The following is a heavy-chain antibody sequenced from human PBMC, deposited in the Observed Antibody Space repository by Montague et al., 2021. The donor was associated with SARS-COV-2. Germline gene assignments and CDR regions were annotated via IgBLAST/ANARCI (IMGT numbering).Heavy chain of an antibody. J-gene: IGHJ6*03. V-gene: IGHV3-7*01. Sequence: SLRLSCAASGFTFSNYAMTWVRQAPGKGLEWVANIKPDGSEENYVDSVKGRFTVSRDNARNSLYLQMNSLRAEDTAVYYCARDALYMDVWGEGTTVAVSS. CDR1: GFTFSNYA. CDR2: IKPDGSEE. CDR3: ARDALYMDV.